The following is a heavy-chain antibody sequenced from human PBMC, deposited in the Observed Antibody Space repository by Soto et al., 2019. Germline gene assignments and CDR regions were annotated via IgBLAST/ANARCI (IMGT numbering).Heavy chain of an antibody. CDR3: ARDRDYGGNSGAFDI. J-gene: IGHJ3*02. Sequence: ASVKVSCKASGYTFTSYDINWVRQATGQGLEWMGWMDPKSGNTGYAQKLQGRVTMTTDTSTSTAYMELRSLRSDDTAVYYCARDRDYGGNSGAFDIWGQGTMVTVSS. D-gene: IGHD4-17*01. CDR1: GYTFTSYD. V-gene: IGHV1-8*01. CDR2: MDPKSGNT.